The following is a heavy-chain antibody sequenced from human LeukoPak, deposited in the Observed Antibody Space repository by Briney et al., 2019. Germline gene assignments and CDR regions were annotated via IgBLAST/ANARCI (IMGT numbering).Heavy chain of an antibody. CDR3: TTRISTPLLIMDV. D-gene: IGHD2-8*01. J-gene: IGHJ6*03. V-gene: IGHV3-15*01. Sequence: GGSLRLSCAASGFTFSNAWLSWVRQAPGKGLEWVGRIKSKTDGGTTDYAAPVKGRFTISRDDSKNTLYLQMNSLKTEDTAVYYCTTRISTPLLIMDVWGKGTTVTVSS. CDR2: IKSKTDGGTT. CDR1: GFTFSNAW.